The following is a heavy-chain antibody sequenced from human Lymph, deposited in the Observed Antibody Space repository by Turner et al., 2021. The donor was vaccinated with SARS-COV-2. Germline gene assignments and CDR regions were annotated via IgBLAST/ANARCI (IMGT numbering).Heavy chain of an antibody. CDR2: IKTKTDGGKT. CDR1: GFTFSNAW. CDR3: TTHSAPDY. D-gene: IGHD6-13*01. J-gene: IGHJ4*02. V-gene: IGHV3-15*01. Sequence: EVQLVESGGGLVKPGGSLRLPCAASGFTFSNAWMTWVRQAPGKGQEWVGRIKTKTDGGKTDYAAPVKGRFTISRDDSKNTLYLQMNSLKTEDTAVYYCTTHSAPDYWGQGTLVTVSS.